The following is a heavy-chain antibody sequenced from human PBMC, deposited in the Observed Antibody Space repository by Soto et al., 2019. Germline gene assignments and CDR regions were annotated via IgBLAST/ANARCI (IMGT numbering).Heavy chain of an antibody. CDR3: ARSLVVVTAIDGMDV. Sequence: TLSLTCTVSGGSLSSSSYYWGWIRQPPGKGLEWIGSIYCSGSTYYNPSLKSRVTISVDTSKNQFSLKLSSVTAADTAVYYCARSLVVVTAIDGMDVWGQGTTVTVSS. D-gene: IGHD2-21*02. CDR2: IYCSGST. J-gene: IGHJ6*02. V-gene: IGHV4-39*01. CDR1: GGSLSSSSYY.